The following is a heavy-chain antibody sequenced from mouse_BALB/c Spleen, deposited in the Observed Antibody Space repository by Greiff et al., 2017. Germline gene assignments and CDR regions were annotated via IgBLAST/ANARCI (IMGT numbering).Heavy chain of an antibody. Sequence: EVQLQQSGPELVKPGASVSMSCTASGYTFTSYVMHWVKQKPGQGLEWIGYINPYNDGTKYNEKFKGKATLTSDKSSSTAYMELSSLTTEDSAVYYCDRSTGVDRDAMDYWGQGTSVTVSS. CDR2: INPYNDGT. V-gene: IGHV1-14*01. CDR1: GYTFTSYV. CDR3: DRSTGVDRDAMDY. D-gene: IGHD1-1*01. J-gene: IGHJ4*01.